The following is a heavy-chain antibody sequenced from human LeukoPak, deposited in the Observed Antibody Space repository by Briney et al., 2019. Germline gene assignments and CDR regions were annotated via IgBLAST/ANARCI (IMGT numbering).Heavy chain of an antibody. J-gene: IGHJ3*02. CDR1: GGSISSGGYY. D-gene: IGHD3-3*01. CDR2: IYYSGST. CDR3: ASNYDSWSYGFDI. V-gene: IGHV4-31*03. Sequence: PSETLSLTCTVSGGSISSGGYYWSWIRQHPGKGLEWIGYIYYSGSTYYNPSLKSRVTISVDTSKNQFSLKLSPVTAADTAVYYCASNYDSWSYGFDIWGQGTMVTVSS.